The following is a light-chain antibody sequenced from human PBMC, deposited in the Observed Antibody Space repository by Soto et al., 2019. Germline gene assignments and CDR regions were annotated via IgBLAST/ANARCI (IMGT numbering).Light chain of an antibody. V-gene: IGLV2-23*02. CDR2: EVS. CDR1: SSDVGGYNF. J-gene: IGLJ3*02. Sequence: QSALTQPASVSGSPGQSITISCTGTSSDVGGYNFVSWYQQHPGKAPKLMIYEVSKRPSGVSNRFSGSKSGNTASLTISGLQAEDEADYYCCSYAGSPHWVVGGGTKVTV. CDR3: CSYAGSPHWV.